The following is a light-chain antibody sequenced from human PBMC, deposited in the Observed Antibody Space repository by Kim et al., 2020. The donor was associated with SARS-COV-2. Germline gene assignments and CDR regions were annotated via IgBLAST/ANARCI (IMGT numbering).Light chain of an antibody. CDR1: SSNIGAGYA. V-gene: IGLV1-40*01. J-gene: IGLJ2*01. CDR2: DNT. Sequence: QRVTISCTGNSSNIGAGYAVHWYQQLPGTAPKLLFYDNTDRPSGVPDRFSGSKSGTSASLAITGLQAEDEADYYCQSYDTARSGWVFGGGTQLTVL. CDR3: QSYDTARSGWV.